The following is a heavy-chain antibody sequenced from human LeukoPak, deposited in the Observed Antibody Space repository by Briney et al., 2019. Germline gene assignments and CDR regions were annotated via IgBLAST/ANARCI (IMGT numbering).Heavy chain of an antibody. D-gene: IGHD3-3*01. CDR2: ISYDGSNK. J-gene: IGHJ5*02. Sequence: GGSLRLSCAASGFTFSSYAMHWVRQAPGKGLEWVAVISYDGSNKYYADSVKGRFTISRDNPKNTLYLQMYSLRAEDTAVYYCAKALFGVVNNWFDPWGQGTLVTVSS. CDR3: AKALFGVVNNWFDP. V-gene: IGHV3-30*01. CDR1: GFTFSSYA.